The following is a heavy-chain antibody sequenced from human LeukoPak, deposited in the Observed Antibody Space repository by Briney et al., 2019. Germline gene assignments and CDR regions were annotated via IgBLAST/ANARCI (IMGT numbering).Heavy chain of an antibody. CDR2: IKEDGSEK. Sequence: GGSLRLSCAASDFTFSNYWMSWVRQAPGKGLEWVANIKEDGSEKKYVDSVKGRFTISRDNTKNSLYLQMNSLRAEDTAVYYCARDYTGGWNDYWGQGTLVIVSS. D-gene: IGHD7-27*01. CDR3: ARDYTGGWNDY. CDR1: DFTFSNYW. J-gene: IGHJ4*02. V-gene: IGHV3-7*01.